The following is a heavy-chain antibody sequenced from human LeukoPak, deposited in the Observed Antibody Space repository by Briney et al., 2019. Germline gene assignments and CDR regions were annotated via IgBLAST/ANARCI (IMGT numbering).Heavy chain of an antibody. D-gene: IGHD2-2*01. V-gene: IGHV3-21*01. CDR3: ARFYCSSTSCYPRFDY. CDR1: GFTFSSYS. J-gene: IGHJ4*02. CDR2: ISSSSYI. Sequence: PGGSLRLSCAASGFTFSSYSMNWVRQAPGKGLEWVSSISSSSYIYYADSVKGRFTISRDNAKNSLYLQMNSLRAEDTAVYYCARFYCSSTSCYPRFDYWGQGTLVTVSS.